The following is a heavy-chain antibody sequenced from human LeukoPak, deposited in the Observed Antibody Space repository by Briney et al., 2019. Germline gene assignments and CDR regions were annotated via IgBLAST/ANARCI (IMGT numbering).Heavy chain of an antibody. Sequence: GGSLRLSCAASGFTFSSYAMTWVRQAPGKGLEWVSSIRGSGSNTYYGDSVKGRFTISRDNSKNTLYLQMNSLRAEDTAVYYCAKPTGNTVNAFDYWGQGTLVTVSS. CDR3: AKPTGNTVNAFDY. CDR2: IRGSGSNT. J-gene: IGHJ4*02. V-gene: IGHV3-23*01. CDR1: GFTFSSYA. D-gene: IGHD1-7*01.